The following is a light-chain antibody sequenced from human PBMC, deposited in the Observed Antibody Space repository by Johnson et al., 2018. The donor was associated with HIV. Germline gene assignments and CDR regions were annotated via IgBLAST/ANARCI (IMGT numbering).Light chain of an antibody. CDR1: SSNIGNNY. CDR3: GRWDSSLSAYV. CDR2: DNN. J-gene: IGLJ1*01. Sequence: HSVLTQPPSVSAAPGQKVTISCSGSSSNIGNNYVSWYQQLPGTAPKLLIYDNNKRPSGIPDRFSGSKSGTSASLGIPGLPTGDEADYYCGRWDSSLSAYVFGTGTKVTVL. V-gene: IGLV1-51*01.